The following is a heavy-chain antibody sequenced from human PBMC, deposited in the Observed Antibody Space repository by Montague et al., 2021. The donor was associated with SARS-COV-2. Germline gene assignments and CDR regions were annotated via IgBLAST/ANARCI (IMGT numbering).Heavy chain of an antibody. Sequence: PALVKPTQTFTLTCTFSGFSLSTRTVGVGWIRQPPGKALEWLALIYWDDDKRYSPSLKSRLTITKVTSKNQVALTMTNVDPVDTATYYCAHRLPAVAAFDYWGQGTLVTVSS. CDR3: AHRLPAVAAFDY. CDR1: GFSLSTRTVG. V-gene: IGHV2-5*02. CDR2: IYWDDDK. J-gene: IGHJ4*02. D-gene: IGHD6-6*01.